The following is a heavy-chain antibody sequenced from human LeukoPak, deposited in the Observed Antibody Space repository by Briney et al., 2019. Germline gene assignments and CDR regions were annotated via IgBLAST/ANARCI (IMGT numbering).Heavy chain of an antibody. D-gene: IGHD1-1*01. CDR3: VREGLERRTNFDY. V-gene: IGHV3-64D*06. Sequence: GGSLRLSCSASGFTFTSHVMHWVRQAPGKGLQYVSGISMNVQTTYYAGSVKGRFTITRDSSKNTVYLQMNGLTAEEPAVYYCVREGLERRTNFDYWGQGTLVSVSS. J-gene: IGHJ4*02. CDR1: GFTFTSHV. CDR2: ISMNVQTT.